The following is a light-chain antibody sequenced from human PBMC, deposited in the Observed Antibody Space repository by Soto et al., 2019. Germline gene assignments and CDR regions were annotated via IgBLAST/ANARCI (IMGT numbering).Light chain of an antibody. CDR2: GNN. CDR3: QSYDSSLSAVV. CDR1: SSNIGANYD. V-gene: IGLV1-40*01. Sequence: QPVLTQPPSVSGAPGQRVTISCTGSSSNIGANYDVQWYQQLPGTAPRLLIYGNNNRPSGVPDRIPGSKSGTSASLAITGLQAEDEGHYYCQSYDSSLSAVVFGGGTQLTVL. J-gene: IGLJ2*01.